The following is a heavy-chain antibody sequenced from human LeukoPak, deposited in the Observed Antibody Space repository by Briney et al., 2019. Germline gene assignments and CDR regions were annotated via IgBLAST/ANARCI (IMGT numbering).Heavy chain of an antibody. CDR2: IYYSGST. CDR1: GGSISSRNYY. CDR3: ARGDSLFDY. Sequence: SETLSLTCTVSGGSISSRNYYWSWIRQPPGKGLEWIGYIYYSGSTNYNPSLKSRVTISVDTSKNQFSLKLSSVTAADTAVYYCARGDSLFDYWGQGTLVTVSS. J-gene: IGHJ4*02. D-gene: IGHD2-15*01. V-gene: IGHV4-61*01.